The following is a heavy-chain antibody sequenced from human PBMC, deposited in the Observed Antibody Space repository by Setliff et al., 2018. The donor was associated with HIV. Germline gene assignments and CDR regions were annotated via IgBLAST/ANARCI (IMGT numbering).Heavy chain of an antibody. J-gene: IGHJ4*02. CDR1: GFTVSSYY. CDR3: ARDFFLDY. CDR2: IYSDGNT. V-gene: IGHV3-66*01. Sequence: PGGSLRLSCAASGFTVSSYYMSWVRQAPGKGLEWVSTIYSDGNTYYADSVKGRFTISRDNAKNSLYLQMNSLRAEDTAVYYCARDFFLDYWGQGTLVTVSS.